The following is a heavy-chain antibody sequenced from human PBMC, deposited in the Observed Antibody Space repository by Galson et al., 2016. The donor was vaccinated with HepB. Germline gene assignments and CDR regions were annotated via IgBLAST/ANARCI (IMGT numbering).Heavy chain of an antibody. V-gene: IGHV3-23*01. D-gene: IGHD1-26*01. CDR1: GFTFSNYG. CDR2: ISRSGDST. J-gene: IGHJ6*04. CDR3: VQGSTAPAV. Sequence: SLRLSCAASGFTFSNYGMTWVRQAPGKGLEVVSGISRSGDSTDYADSVKGRFTISRDNSKNTLSLQMNSLTADDTAIYYCVQGSTAPAVWGKGTTVTVSS.